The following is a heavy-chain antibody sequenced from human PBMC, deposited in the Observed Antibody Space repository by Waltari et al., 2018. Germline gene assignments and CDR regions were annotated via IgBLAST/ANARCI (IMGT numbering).Heavy chain of an antibody. J-gene: IGHJ3*02. CDR3: ARLVVAARPFCAFDI. Sequence: QVQLQQWGAGLLKPSETLSLTCAVYGGSFSGYYWSWIRHPPGKGLEWIGEINHSGSTNYNPSLKSRVTISVDTSKNQFSLKLSSVTAADTAVYYCARLVVAARPFCAFDIWGQGTMVTVSS. CDR1: GGSFSGYY. D-gene: IGHD6-6*01. CDR2: INHSGST. V-gene: IGHV4-34*01.